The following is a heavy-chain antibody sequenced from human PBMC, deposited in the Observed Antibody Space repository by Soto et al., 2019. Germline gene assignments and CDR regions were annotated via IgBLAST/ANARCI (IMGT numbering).Heavy chain of an antibody. J-gene: IGHJ3*02. CDR1: GCSISRYY. D-gene: IGHD3-16*01. CDR3: ARRWGDAFDI. Sequence: SGTLSRTCTVSGCSISRYYWSWIRQPPGKGLEGIVYIYYGGSANYNPSLKSRVTISADTSKNQSSLKLSSVTAADPAVYYCARRWGDAFDIWGQGTMVTVSS. CDR2: IYYGGSA. V-gene: IGHV4-59*08.